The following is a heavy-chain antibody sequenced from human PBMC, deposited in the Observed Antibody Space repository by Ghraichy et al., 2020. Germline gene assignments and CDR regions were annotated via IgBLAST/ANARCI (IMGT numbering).Heavy chain of an antibody. Sequence: ASVKVSCKASGYTFTSYGISWVRQAPGQGLEWMGWISAYNGNTNYAQKLQGRVTMTTDTSTSTAYMELRSLRSDDTAVYYCARERDSNYVGYYYGMDVWGQGTTVTVSS. CDR2: ISAYNGNT. J-gene: IGHJ6*02. CDR1: GYTFTSYG. CDR3: ARERDSNYVGYYYGMDV. D-gene: IGHD4-11*01. V-gene: IGHV1-18*01.